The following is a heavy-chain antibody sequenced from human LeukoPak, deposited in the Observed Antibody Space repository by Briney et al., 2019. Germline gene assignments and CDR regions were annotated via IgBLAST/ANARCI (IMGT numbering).Heavy chain of an antibody. J-gene: IGHJ4*02. CDR1: GFTFSSYG. CDR3: ARGLRIAVAGPNSPLCY. D-gene: IGHD6-19*01. V-gene: IGHV3-30*03. Sequence: PGGSLRLSCAASGFTFSSYGMHWVRQAPGKGLEWVAVISYDGSNKYYADSVKGRFTISRDNSKNTLYLQMNSLRAEDTAVYYCARGLRIAVAGPNSPLCYWGQGTLVTVSS. CDR2: ISYDGSNK.